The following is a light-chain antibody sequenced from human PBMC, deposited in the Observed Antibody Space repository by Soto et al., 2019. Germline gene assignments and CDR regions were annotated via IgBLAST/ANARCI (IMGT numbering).Light chain of an antibody. Sequence: EMVMTQSPATLSVSPGERATLSCRASQSVSSNLAWYQQKPGQAPRLLIYGASTRATGIPARFSGSGSGTEFTLTISSLQSEDFAVYYFQQYNNWPPWTFGQGPKVEIK. CDR1: QSVSSN. J-gene: IGKJ1*01. CDR2: GAS. V-gene: IGKV3-15*01. CDR3: QQYNNWPPWT.